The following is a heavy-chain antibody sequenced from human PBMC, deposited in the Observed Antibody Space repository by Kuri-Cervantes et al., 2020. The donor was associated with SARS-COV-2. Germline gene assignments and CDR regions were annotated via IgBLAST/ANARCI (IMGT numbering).Heavy chain of an antibody. CDR2: ISAYNGNT. D-gene: IGHD6-19*01. V-gene: IGHV1-18*01. CDR1: GYTFTSYG. Sequence: ASVKVSCKASGYTFTSYGISWVRQAPGQGLEWMGWISAYNGNTNYAQKLQGRVTMTTDTSTSTAYMELRSLRSEDTAVYYCARDAGQWLGDNWFDPWGQGTLVTVSS. J-gene: IGHJ5*02. CDR3: ARDAGQWLGDNWFDP.